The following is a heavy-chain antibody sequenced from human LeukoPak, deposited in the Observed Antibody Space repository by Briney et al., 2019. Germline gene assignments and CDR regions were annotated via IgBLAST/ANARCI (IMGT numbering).Heavy chain of an antibody. V-gene: IGHV3-7*01. J-gene: IGHJ6*03. CDR2: IKQDGSEK. CDR3: ARDGYGTDYYYYYMDV. D-gene: IGHD5-12*01. Sequence: GGSLRLSCAASGFTFSSYWMSWVRQAPGKGLEWVANIKQDGSEKYYVDSVKGRFTISRDNAKNSLYLQMNSLRAEDTAVYYCARDGYGTDYYYYYMDVWGKGTTVTVSS. CDR1: GFTFSSYW.